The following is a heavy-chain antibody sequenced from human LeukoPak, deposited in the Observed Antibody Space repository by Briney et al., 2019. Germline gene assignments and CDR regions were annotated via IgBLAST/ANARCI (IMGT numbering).Heavy chain of an antibody. D-gene: IGHD2-15*01. CDR1: GGSISSSNW. CDR3: ARGASCSGGSCFAVFGI. CDR2: IYHSGST. V-gene: IGHV4-4*02. Sequence: SETLSLTCAVSGGSISSSNWWSWVRQPPGKGLECIGEIYHSGSTNYNPSLKSRVTISVDKSKNQFSLNMRSVTAADTAVYYCARGASCSGGSCFAVFGIWGQGTMVTVSS. J-gene: IGHJ3*02.